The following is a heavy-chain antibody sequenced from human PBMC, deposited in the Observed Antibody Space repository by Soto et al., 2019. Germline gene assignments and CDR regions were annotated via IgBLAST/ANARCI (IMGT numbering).Heavy chain of an antibody. CDR1: GGSFSNSY. CDR3: AKWDY. V-gene: IGHV4-34*01. J-gene: IGHJ4*02. CDR2: INHSGST. Sequence: SETLYRTCAVYGGSFSNSYWSWIRQPPGKRLEWIGEINHSGSTNYNPSLKSRVTISVDTYKNQFSLKLSSVTAADTAVYYCAKWDYWGQGTLVNVSS. D-gene: IGHD2-8*01.